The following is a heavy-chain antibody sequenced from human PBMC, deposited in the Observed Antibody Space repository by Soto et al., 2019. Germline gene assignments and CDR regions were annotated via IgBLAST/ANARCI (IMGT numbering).Heavy chain of an antibody. CDR1: GGSISSYY. J-gene: IGHJ3*02. Sequence: SETLSLTCTVSGGSISSYYWSWIRQPPGKGLEWIGYIYYSGSTNYNPSLKSRVTISVDTSKNQFSLKLSSVSAADTAVYYCARDLYSSSSDAFDIWGQGTMVTVSS. V-gene: IGHV4-59*01. D-gene: IGHD6-13*01. CDR2: IYYSGST. CDR3: ARDLYSSSSDAFDI.